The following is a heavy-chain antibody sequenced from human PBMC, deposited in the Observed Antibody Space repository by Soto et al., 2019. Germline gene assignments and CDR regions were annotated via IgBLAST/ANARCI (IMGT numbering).Heavy chain of an antibody. CDR2: IYYSGST. D-gene: IGHD6-13*01. CDR3: ARVRPESSSCDS. J-gene: IGHJ4*02. CDR1: GGSISSGGYY. Sequence: SETLSLTLTVSGGSISSGGYYWSWIRQHPGKGLEWIGYIYYSGSTYYNPSLKSRVTISVDTSKNQFSLKLSSATAADTAVYYCARVRPESSSCDSGGQGTLVTVSS. V-gene: IGHV4-31*03.